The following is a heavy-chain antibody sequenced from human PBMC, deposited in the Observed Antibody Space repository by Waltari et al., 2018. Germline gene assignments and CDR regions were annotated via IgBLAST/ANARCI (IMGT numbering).Heavy chain of an antibody. CDR3: AKWKAAGAGDYYYYYMDV. J-gene: IGHJ6*03. D-gene: IGHD1-26*01. CDR2: ISGSGGST. V-gene: IGHV3-23*04. CDR1: GFTFSSYA. Sequence: EVQLVESGGGLVQPGGSLRLSCAASGFTFSSYAMSWVRQAPGKGLEWVSAISGSGGSTYYADAVKGRFTISRDNSKNTLYLQMNSLRAEDTAVYYCAKWKAAGAGDYYYYYMDVWGKGTTVTVSS.